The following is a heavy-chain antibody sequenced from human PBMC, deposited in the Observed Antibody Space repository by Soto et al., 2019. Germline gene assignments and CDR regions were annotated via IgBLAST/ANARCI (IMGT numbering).Heavy chain of an antibody. D-gene: IGHD3-3*01. J-gene: IGHJ1*01. CDR3: ARYKDRYYDFWSGTQTSKYFQH. CDR1: GGTFSSYA. Sequence: SVKVSCKASGGTFSSYAISWVRQAPGQGLEWMGGIIPIFGTANYAQKFQGRVTITADESTSTAYMELSRLRSEDTAGYYSARYKDRYYDFWSGTQTSKYFQHGGKGTWVTVPS. CDR2: IIPIFGTA. V-gene: IGHV1-69*13.